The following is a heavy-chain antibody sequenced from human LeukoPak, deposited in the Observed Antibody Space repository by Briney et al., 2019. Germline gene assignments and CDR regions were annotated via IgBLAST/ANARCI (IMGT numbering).Heavy chain of an antibody. CDR2: VYTTGST. CDR1: GGSISSGSYY. CDR3: ASSLWFGELWEDY. D-gene: IGHD3-10*01. V-gene: IGHV4-61*02. Sequence: SQTLSLTCTVSGGSISSGSYYWSWIRQPAGKGLERIGRVYTTGSTNYNPSLKSRVTISVDTSKNQFSLKLSSVTAADTAVYYCASSLWFGELWEDYWGQGTLVTVSS. J-gene: IGHJ4*02.